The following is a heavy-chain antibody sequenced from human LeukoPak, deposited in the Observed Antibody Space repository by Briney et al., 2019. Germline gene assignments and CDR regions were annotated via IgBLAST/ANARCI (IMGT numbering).Heavy chain of an antibody. D-gene: IGHD3-3*01. V-gene: IGHV1-2*02. CDR1: GYTFTGYY. CDR3: ARVPPSDFWSGYYSSDYYYMDV. Sequence: ASVKVSCKASGYTFTGYYMHWVRQAPGQGLEWMGWINPNSGGTNYAQKLQGRVTMTRDTSISTAYMELSRLRSDDTAVYYCARVPPSDFWSGYYSSDYYYMDVWGKGTTVTVSS. CDR2: INPNSGGT. J-gene: IGHJ6*03.